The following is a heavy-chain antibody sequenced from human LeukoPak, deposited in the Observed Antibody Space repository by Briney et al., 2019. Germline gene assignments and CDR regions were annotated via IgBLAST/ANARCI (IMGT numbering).Heavy chain of an antibody. Sequence: SETLSLTCTISGASISSSSWSWIRQPPGKGLEWIGYIYYSGSTNYNPSLKSRVTISVDTSKNQFSLKLSSVTAADTAVYYCARGTLGSYGSGSYRWFDPWGQGTLVTVSS. V-gene: IGHV4-59*01. CDR3: ARGTLGSYGSGSYRWFDP. CDR1: GASISSSS. J-gene: IGHJ5*02. CDR2: IYYSGST. D-gene: IGHD3-10*01.